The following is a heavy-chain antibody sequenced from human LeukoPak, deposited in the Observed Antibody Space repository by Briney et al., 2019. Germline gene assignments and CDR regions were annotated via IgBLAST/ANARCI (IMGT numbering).Heavy chain of an antibody. CDR2: IIPIFGTA. Sequence: EASVKVSCKASGGTFSSYAISWVRQAPGQGLEWMGGIIPIFGTANCAQKFQGRVTITADESTSTAYMELSSLRSEDTAVYYCARDNQYSYGPGPFDYWGQGTLVTVSS. CDR1: GGTFSSYA. D-gene: IGHD5-18*01. J-gene: IGHJ4*02. V-gene: IGHV1-69*13. CDR3: ARDNQYSYGPGPFDY.